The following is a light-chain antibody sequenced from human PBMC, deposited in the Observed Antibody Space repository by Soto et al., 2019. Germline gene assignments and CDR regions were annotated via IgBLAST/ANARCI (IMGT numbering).Light chain of an antibody. CDR2: AAS. J-gene: IGKJ3*01. V-gene: IGKV1-39*01. CDR1: QSISTY. CDR3: QQSYGTPFT. Sequence: DIPMTQSPSSLSASVGDRVTITCRASQSISTYLNWYQQKPGQAPKLLIYAASRLERGVPSRFSGSGSVTDFALTVSSLQPEDFATYYCQQSYGTPFTFGPGTKVETK.